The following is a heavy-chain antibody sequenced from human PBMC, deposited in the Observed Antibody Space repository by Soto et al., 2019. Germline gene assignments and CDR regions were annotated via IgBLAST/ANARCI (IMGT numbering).Heavy chain of an antibody. CDR3: AREGGSIGGWFGRKFDS. V-gene: IGHV3-23*01. Sequence: VGSLRLSCAASGFNFSTHAMSWVRQAPGKGLEWVSSISSGGTTTFYAASVEGRFTISRDKSKNTLYLQMNSLRADDTAVYYCAREGGSIGGWFGRKFDSWGQGTQVTVSS. CDR2: ISSGGTTT. D-gene: IGHD6-19*01. J-gene: IGHJ4*02. CDR1: GFNFSTHA.